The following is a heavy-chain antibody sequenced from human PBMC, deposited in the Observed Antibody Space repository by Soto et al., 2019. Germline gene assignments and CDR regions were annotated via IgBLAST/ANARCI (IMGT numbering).Heavy chain of an antibody. V-gene: IGHV4-31*03. CDR2: IYYTGTT. D-gene: IGHD3-22*01. J-gene: IGHJ4*02. CDR3: ARDSSGYHSLDN. Sequence: QVQLQESGPGLVKPSQTLSLTCTVSGGSISSGSYYWSWIRQHPGKALEWIGYIYYTGTTYYNPSLQRRVSISVDTSKKQFSLKLSSVTAADTAIYFCARDSSGYHSLDNWGQGTLVTVSS. CDR1: GGSISSGSYY.